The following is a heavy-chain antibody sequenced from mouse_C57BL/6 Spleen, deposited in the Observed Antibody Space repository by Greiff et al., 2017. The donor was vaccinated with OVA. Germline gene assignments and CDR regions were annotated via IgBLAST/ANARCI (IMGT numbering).Heavy chain of an antibody. V-gene: IGHV1-55*01. Sequence: QVQLQQPGAELVKPGASVKMSCKASGYTFTSYWITWVKQRPGQGLEWIGDIYPGSGSTNYNEKFKSKATLTVDTSSSTAYMQLSSLTSEDSAVYYGARSDYGSSYAMDYWGQGTSVTVSS. CDR1: GYTFTSYW. CDR3: ARSDYGSSYAMDY. D-gene: IGHD1-1*01. J-gene: IGHJ4*01. CDR2: IYPGSGST.